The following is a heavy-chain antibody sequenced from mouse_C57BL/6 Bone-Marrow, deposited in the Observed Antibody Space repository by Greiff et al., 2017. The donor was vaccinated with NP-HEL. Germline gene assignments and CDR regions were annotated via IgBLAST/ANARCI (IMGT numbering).Heavy chain of an antibody. V-gene: IGHV1-69*01. CDR1: GYTFTSYW. Sequence: QVQLQQPGAELVMPGASVKLSCKASGYTFTSYWMHWVKQRPGQGLEWIGEIDPSDSYTNYNQKFKGKSTLTVDKSSSTAYMQLSSLTSEDSAVYYCARQGVVATHYFDYWGQGTTLTVSS. CDR2: IDPSDSYT. D-gene: IGHD1-1*01. CDR3: ARQGVVATHYFDY. J-gene: IGHJ2*01.